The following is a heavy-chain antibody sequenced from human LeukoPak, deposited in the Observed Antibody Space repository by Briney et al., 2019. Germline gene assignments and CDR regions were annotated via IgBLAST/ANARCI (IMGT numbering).Heavy chain of an antibody. V-gene: IGHV1-69*13. Sequence: SVKVSCKASGGTFSSYAISWVRQAPGQGLEWMGGIIPIFGTANYAQKFQGRVTITADESTSTAYMELRSLRSDDTAVYYCARDLSTYYYDSSGYYIGYWGQGTLVTVSS. CDR1: GGTFSSYA. CDR2: IIPIFGTA. CDR3: ARDLSTYYYDSSGYYIGY. J-gene: IGHJ4*02. D-gene: IGHD3-22*01.